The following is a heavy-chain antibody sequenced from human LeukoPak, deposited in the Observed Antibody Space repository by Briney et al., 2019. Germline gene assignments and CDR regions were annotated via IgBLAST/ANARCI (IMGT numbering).Heavy chain of an antibody. CDR3: ARVGRIQLWADAFDI. CDR1: GFTVSSNY. J-gene: IGHJ3*02. CDR2: IYSGGST. Sequence: PGGSLRLSCAASGFTVSSNYMSWVRQAPGKGLEWVSVIYSGGSTYYADSVRGRFTISRHNSKNTLYLQMNSLRAEDTAVYYCARVGRIQLWADAFDIWGQGTMVTVS. V-gene: IGHV3-53*04. D-gene: IGHD5-18*01.